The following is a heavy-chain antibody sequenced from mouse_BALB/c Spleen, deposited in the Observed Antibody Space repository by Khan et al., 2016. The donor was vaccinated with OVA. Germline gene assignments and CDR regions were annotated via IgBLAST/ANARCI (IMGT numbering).Heavy chain of an antibody. J-gene: IGHJ3*01. CDR1: GFTFSSYS. CDR3: ADHLTGSFAY. CDR2: ISSGGDYT. V-gene: IGHV5-6*01. Sequence: EVQLVESGGDLVKPGGSLKLSCAASGFTFSSYSMSWVRQTPDKRLEWAASISSGGDYTYYPDSVKGRFTISRDNAKNTLYLQMSDLKSEDTAMYYCADHLTGSFAYGGQGTLVTVSA. D-gene: IGHD4-1*01.